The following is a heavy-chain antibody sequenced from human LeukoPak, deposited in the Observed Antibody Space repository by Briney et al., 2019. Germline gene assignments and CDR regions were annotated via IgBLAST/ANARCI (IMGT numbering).Heavy chain of an antibody. J-gene: IGHJ4*02. V-gene: IGHV3-21*01. CDR2: ISSSSSYI. CDR3: ARASQMAVAGFDH. Sequence: GGSLRLSCAASGFTFSSYSMNWVRQAPGKGLEWVSSISSSSSYIYYADSVKGRFTISRDNAKNSLYLQMNSLRAEDTAVYYCARASQMAVAGFDHWGQGTLVTVSS. CDR1: GFTFSSYS. D-gene: IGHD6-19*01.